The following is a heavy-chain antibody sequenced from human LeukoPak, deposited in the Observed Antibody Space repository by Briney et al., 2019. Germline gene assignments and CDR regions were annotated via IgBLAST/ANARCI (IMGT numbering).Heavy chain of an antibody. CDR3: AKGPPGVGATPFDY. V-gene: IGHV3-30*02. J-gene: IGHJ4*02. Sequence: QSGGSLRLSCAASGFTFSSYGMHWVRQAPGKGLEWVAFIRYDGSNKYYADSVKGRFTISRDNSKNTLYLQMNSLRAEDTAVYYCAKGPPGVGATPFDYWGQGTLVTVSS. CDR2: IRYDGSNK. D-gene: IGHD1-26*01. CDR1: GFTFSSYG.